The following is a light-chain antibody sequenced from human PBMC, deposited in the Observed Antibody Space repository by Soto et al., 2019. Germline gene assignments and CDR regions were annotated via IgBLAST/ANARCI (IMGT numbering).Light chain of an antibody. J-gene: IGLJ2*01. CDR1: SSNIGAGFD. CDR3: QSYEGSLIVI. CDR2: DNN. V-gene: IGLV1-40*01. Sequence: QSVLTQPPSVSGAPGQRVSISCTGTSSNIGAGFDVKWYQHLPGTAPKLLIYDNNKRPSGVPDRFSGSKSGTSASLVISGLQAEDEGDYYGQSYEGSLIVIFGGGTKLTVL.